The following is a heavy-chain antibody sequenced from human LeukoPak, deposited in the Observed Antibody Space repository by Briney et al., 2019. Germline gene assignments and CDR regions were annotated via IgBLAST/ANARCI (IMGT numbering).Heavy chain of an antibody. V-gene: IGHV3-23*01. CDR2: ISGSGGST. CDR3: ARYCSSTSCTGAYYGMDV. D-gene: IGHD2-2*01. CDR1: GLTFSSYA. J-gene: IGHJ6*02. Sequence: PGGSLRLSCAASGLTFSSYAMSWVRQAPGKGLEGVSAISGSGGSTYYADSVKGRFTISRDNSKNTLYLQMNSLRAEDTAVYCCARYCSSTSCTGAYYGMDVWGQGTTVTVSS.